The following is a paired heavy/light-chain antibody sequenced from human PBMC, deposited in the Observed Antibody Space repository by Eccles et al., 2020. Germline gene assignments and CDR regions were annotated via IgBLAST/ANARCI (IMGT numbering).Heavy chain of an antibody. CDR3: ARGPPDDKYDFWSGYPNWFDP. CDR1: GFTFSSYS. CDR2: ISSSSSTI. V-gene: IGHV3-48*02. D-gene: IGHD3-3*01. Sequence: EVQLVESGGGLVQPGGSLRLSCAASGFTFSSYSMNWVRQAPGKGLEWVSYISSSSSTIYYADSVKGRFTISRDNAKNSLYLQMNSLRDEDTAVYYCARGPPDDKYDFWSGYPNWFDPWGQGTLVTVSS. J-gene: IGHJ5*02.
Light chain of an antibody. CDR2: GAS. CDR1: QSVSSSY. J-gene: IGKJ3*01. Sequence: EIVLTQSPGTLSLSPGERATLSCRASQSVSSSYLAWYQQKPGQAPRLLIYGASSRATGIPDRFSGSGSGTDFTLTISRLEPEDFAVYYCQQYGSSPRVTFGPGTKVDIK. V-gene: IGKV3-20*01. CDR3: QQYGSSPRVT.